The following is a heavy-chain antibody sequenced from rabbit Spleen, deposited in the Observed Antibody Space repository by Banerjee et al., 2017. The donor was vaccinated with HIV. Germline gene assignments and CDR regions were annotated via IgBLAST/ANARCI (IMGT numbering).Heavy chain of an antibody. CDR2: IYAGSSGGT. Sequence: QERLVESGGGLVQPEGSLTLNCTAFGFSFSSSYWICWVRQAPGKGLEWIACIYAGSSGGTYYANWAEGRFTISKTSSTTVTLGMTSLTAADTSTYFCARDLAGVIGWNFNLWGQGTLVTVS. CDR3: ARDLAGVIGWNFNL. V-gene: IGHV1S45*01. CDR1: GFSFSSSYW. J-gene: IGHJ4*01. D-gene: IGHD4-1*01.